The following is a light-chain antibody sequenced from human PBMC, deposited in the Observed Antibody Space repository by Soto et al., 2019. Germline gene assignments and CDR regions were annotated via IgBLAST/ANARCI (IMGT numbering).Light chain of an antibody. CDR2: SNN. CDR3: AAWDGSLNGYV. CDR1: SSNIGSNT. Sequence: QSVLTQPPSASGTPGQRVTISCSGSSSNIGSNTVNWYQQLPGTAPRVLIYSNNQRPSGVPDRFSGSKSGTSASLAISGLQSEDEADYYCAAWDGSLNGYVLGTGTKLTVL. J-gene: IGLJ1*01. V-gene: IGLV1-44*01.